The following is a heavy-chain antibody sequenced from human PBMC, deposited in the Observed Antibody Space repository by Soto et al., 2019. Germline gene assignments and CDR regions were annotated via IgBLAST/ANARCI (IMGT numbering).Heavy chain of an antibody. CDR2: INHSGST. V-gene: IGHV4-34*01. CDR1: GGSFSGYY. Sequence: SETLSLTCAVYGGSFSGYYWSWIRPPPGKGLEWIGEINHSGSTNYNPSLKSRVTISVDTSKNQFSLKLSSVTAADTAVYYCARRHRLYYDSSGPPLDYWGQGTLVTVSS. D-gene: IGHD3-22*01. J-gene: IGHJ4*02. CDR3: ARRHRLYYDSSGPPLDY.